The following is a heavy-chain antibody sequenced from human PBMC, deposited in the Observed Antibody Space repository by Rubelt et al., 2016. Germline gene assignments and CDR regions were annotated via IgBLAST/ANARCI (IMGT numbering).Heavy chain of an antibody. CDR1: GFTFSSYS. CDR3: AGQLKGNLY. Sequence: EVEVVESGGGFIQPGGSLRLSCVASGFTFSSYSMNWVRQAPGKGLEWISFISSSSSTIYYADSVKGRSTISRDKARNSLFLKMNSLRAEDTAVYYCAGQLKGNLYWGQGTLVTVSS. V-gene: IGHV3-48*01. D-gene: IGHD1-14*01. CDR2: ISSSSSTI. J-gene: IGHJ4*02.